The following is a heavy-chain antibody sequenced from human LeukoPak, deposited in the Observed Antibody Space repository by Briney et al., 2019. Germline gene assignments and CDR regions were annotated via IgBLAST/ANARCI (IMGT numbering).Heavy chain of an antibody. Sequence: GGSLRLSCAASGFTFSSYAMHWVRQAPGKGLEWVAVISYDGSNKYYADSVKGRFTISRDNAKNSLYLQMNSLRAVDTAVYYCAREIVSSNSFDNWGQGTLVTVSS. CDR2: ISYDGSNK. CDR3: AREIVSSNSFDN. V-gene: IGHV3-30*07. D-gene: IGHD2-2*01. CDR1: GFTFSSYA. J-gene: IGHJ4*02.